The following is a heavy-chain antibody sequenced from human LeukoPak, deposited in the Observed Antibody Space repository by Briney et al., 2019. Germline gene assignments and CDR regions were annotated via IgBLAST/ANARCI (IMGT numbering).Heavy chain of an antibody. Sequence: GGSLRLSCAASGFTFSSYSMNWVRQAPGKGLEWVSSISSGSSYIYYADSVKGRFTISRDNAKNSLYLQMNSLRAEDTAVYYCAREGQSGYDSYFDYWGQGTLVTVSS. CDR3: AREGQSGYDSYFDY. CDR1: GFTFSSYS. CDR2: ISSGSSYI. J-gene: IGHJ4*02. V-gene: IGHV3-21*01. D-gene: IGHD5-12*01.